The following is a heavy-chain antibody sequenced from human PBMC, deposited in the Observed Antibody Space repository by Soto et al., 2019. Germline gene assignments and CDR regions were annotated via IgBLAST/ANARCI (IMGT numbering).Heavy chain of an antibody. V-gene: IGHV4-4*07. CDR1: GVSVTSYT. CDR2: VFSSVSA. Sequence: SETLSLTCIVSGVSVTSYTWSWVRQPANKGLEWIGRVFSSVSATYNPPLKSRVRISMDTPGNRISLNLDSVTAADAGVYYCTRDGMTTGDTWGPGTLVTVSS. CDR3: TRDGMTTGDT. D-gene: IGHD2-21*02. J-gene: IGHJ4*02.